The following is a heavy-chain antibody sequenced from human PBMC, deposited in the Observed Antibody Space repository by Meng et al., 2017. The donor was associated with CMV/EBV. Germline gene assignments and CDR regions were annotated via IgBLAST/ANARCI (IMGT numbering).Heavy chain of an antibody. CDR2: IIPIPGIA. D-gene: IGHD1-26*01. CDR3: ASSYSGRSRYYFDY. V-gene: IGHV1-69*02. CDR1: GGTFISYT. Sequence: SVKVSCKASGGTFISYTISWVRQAPGQGLEWMGRIIPIPGIANYAQKLQGRVTITADKSTSTAYMELNSLRSEDTAVYYCASSYSGRSRYYFDYWGQGTLVTVSS. J-gene: IGHJ4*02.